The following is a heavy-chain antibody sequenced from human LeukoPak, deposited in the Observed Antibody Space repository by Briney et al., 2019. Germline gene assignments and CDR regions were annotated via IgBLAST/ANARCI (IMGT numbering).Heavy chain of an antibody. V-gene: IGHV1-8*01. CDR3: ARGEYPNGWYY. Sequence: ASVTVSCKASGYTFTSYDINWVRQAPGQGLEWMGWMKPNSGNKDYAQKLQGRVTMTSNTSISTAYMELSSLRSEDTAVYYCARGEYPNGWYYWGQGTLVTVSS. CDR1: GYTFTSYD. D-gene: IGHD2-15*01. CDR2: MKPNSGNK. J-gene: IGHJ4*02.